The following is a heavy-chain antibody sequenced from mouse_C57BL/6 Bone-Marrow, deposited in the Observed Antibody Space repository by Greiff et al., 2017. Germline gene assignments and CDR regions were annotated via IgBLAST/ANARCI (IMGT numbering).Heavy chain of an antibody. J-gene: IGHJ2*01. D-gene: IGHD2-3*01. CDR2: INPGSGGT. Sequence: QVQLQQSGAELVRPGTSVKVSCKASRYAFTNYLIEWVKQRPGQGLEWIGVINPGSGGTNYNEKFKGKATLTADKSSSTAYMQLSSLTSEDSAVYFCARGGWFPDYWGQGTTLTVSS. V-gene: IGHV1-54*01. CDR3: ARGGWFPDY. CDR1: RYAFTNYL.